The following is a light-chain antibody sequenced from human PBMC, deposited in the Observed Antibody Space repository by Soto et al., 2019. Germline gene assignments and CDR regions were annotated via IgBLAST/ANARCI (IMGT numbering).Light chain of an antibody. CDR1: SSDVGDYNY. J-gene: IGLJ1*01. CDR3: SSYAGSNIYV. V-gene: IGLV2-8*01. CDR2: EVS. Sequence: QSALTQPPSASGSPGQSVTISCTGTSSDVGDYNYVSWYQQHPGKAPKLMIYEVSKRPSGVPDRFSGSKSGNTAYLTVSGLQAEDEADYYCSSYAGSNIYVFGSGTKLTVL.